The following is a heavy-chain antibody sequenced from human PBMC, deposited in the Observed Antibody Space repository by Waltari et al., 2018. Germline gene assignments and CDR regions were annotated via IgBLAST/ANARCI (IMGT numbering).Heavy chain of an antibody. CDR1: GFTFSSYG. Sequence: QVQLVESGGGVVQPGRSLRLSCAASGFTFSSYGMPWVRQAPGKGLEWVAVIWYDGSNKYYADSVKGRFTISRDNSKNTLYLQMNSLRAEDTAVYYCAKEQAFGGFNYYYYYYMDVWGKGTTVTVSS. V-gene: IGHV3-33*06. J-gene: IGHJ6*03. D-gene: IGHD3-16*01. CDR3: AKEQAFGGFNYYYYYYMDV. CDR2: IWYDGSNK.